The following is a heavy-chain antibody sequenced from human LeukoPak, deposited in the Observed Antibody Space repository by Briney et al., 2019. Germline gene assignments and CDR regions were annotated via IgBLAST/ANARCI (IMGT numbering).Heavy chain of an antibody. D-gene: IGHD5-18*01. CDR2: IYYSGST. J-gene: IGHJ4*02. Sequence: SETLSLTCTVSGGSISSYYWSWIRQPPGKGLEWIGSIYYSGSTYYNPSLKSRVTISVDTSKNQFSLKLSSVTAADTAVYYCARDTIDGYSYGPRPLDYWGQGTLVTVSS. CDR1: GGSISSYY. CDR3: ARDTIDGYSYGPRPLDY. V-gene: IGHV4-59*12.